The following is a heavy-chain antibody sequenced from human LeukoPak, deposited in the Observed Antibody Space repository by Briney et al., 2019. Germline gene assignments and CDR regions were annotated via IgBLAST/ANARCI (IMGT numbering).Heavy chain of an antibody. CDR3: AKGGVVTAANWLDP. D-gene: IGHD2-2*01. CDR1: RFTFSSYA. V-gene: IGHV3-23*01. CDR2: ISGSGGTT. J-gene: IGHJ5*02. Sequence: GGSLTLSCAASRFTFSSYAMSWVRQAPGKGLDCVSPISGSGGTTYYADSVNGRFNISRDNSKNTLYLKMNRVRAEDTAVYYRAKGGVVTAANWLDPWGQGNLVTVS.